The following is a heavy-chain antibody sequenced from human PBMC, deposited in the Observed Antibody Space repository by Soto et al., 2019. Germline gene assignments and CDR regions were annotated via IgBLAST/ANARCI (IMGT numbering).Heavy chain of an antibody. D-gene: IGHD5-12*01. CDR3: AREGSYSAYNFAHGIQLWSFDF. CDR1: GGSINTFY. J-gene: IGHJ4*02. V-gene: IGHV4-4*07. CDR2: IFSSGST. Sequence: SETLSLTCTVSGGSINTFYWSWVRQPAGKGLEWIGRIFSSGSTSFNPSLESRVAMSVDTSKNHFSLNLSPVTAADMAVYYCAREGSYSAYNFAHGIQLWSFDFWGQGALVTVSS.